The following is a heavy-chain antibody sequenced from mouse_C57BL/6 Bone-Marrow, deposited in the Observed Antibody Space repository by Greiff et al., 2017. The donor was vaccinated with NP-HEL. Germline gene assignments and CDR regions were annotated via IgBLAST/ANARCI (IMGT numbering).Heavy chain of an antibody. J-gene: IGHJ4*01. CDR1: GYTFTSYW. Sequence: VQLQQSGAELVMPGASVKLSCKASGYTFTSYWMHWVKQRPGQGLEWIGEIDPSDSYTNYNQKFKGKSTLTVDKSSSTAYMQLSSLTSEDSAVYYCARSNSNYPMDYWGQGTSVTVSS. V-gene: IGHV1-69*01. CDR3: ARSNSNYPMDY. D-gene: IGHD2-5*01. CDR2: IDPSDSYT.